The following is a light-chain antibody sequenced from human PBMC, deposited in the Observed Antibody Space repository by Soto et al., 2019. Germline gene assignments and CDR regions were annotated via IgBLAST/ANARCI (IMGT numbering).Light chain of an antibody. Sequence: QSALTQPPSVSAAPGQKVTISCSGASSNIGKNYVCWYQQFPGAAPKLLIYDNNKRPSEIPDRFSGSKSGTSATLGITGLQTGDEADYYCGTWDNNLGVVFGGGTKLTVL. CDR2: DNN. J-gene: IGLJ2*01. CDR1: SSNIGKNY. V-gene: IGLV1-51*01. CDR3: GTWDNNLGVV.